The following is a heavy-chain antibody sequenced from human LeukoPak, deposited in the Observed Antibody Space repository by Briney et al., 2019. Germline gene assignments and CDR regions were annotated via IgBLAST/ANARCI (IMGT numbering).Heavy chain of an antibody. V-gene: IGHV4-34*01. CDR1: GGSFSGYY. CDR2: INHSGST. J-gene: IGHJ4*02. CDR3: ARGSLLRYFDWPIDY. Sequence: PSETLSLTCAVYGGSFSGYYWSWIRQPPGKGLEWIGEINHSGSTNYNPSLKSRVTISVDMSKNQFSLKLSSVTAADTAVYYCARGSLLRYFDWPIDYWGQGTLVTVSS. D-gene: IGHD3-9*01.